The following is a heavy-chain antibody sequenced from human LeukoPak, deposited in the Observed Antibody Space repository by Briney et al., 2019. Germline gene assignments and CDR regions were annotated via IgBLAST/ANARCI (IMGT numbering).Heavy chain of an antibody. J-gene: IGHJ4*02. V-gene: IGHV4-59*01. Sequence: PSETLSLTCTVSGGSISSYHWSWIRQPPGKGLEWIGYIYYSGSTNYNPSLKSRVTISVDTSKNQFSLKLSSVTAADTAVYYCARLWFGELIFDYWGQGTLVTVSS. CDR1: GGSISSYH. D-gene: IGHD3-10*01. CDR3: ARLWFGELIFDY. CDR2: IYYSGST.